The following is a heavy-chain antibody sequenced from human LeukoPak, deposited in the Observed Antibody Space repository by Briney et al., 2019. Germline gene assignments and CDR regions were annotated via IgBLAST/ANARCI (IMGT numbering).Heavy chain of an antibody. J-gene: IGHJ6*02. CDR2: ISGSGSTI. CDR1: GLTFATYS. CDR3: ARAIGYSYGDYYDYYGMDV. Sequence: GGSLGLSGAASGLTFATYSMSWIRQAPGKGLGWVSSISGSGSTIYYADSVKGRFTISRDNAKNSLSLQMNSLRAEDTAVYYCARAIGYSYGDYYDYYGMDVWGQGTTVTVSS. V-gene: IGHV3-11*01. D-gene: IGHD5-18*01.